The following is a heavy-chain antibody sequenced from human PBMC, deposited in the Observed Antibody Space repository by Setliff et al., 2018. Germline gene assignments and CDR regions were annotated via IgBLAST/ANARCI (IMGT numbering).Heavy chain of an antibody. V-gene: IGHV4-38-2*02. CDR2: IYYHSGST. CDR3: ARVDTALGRIDY. J-gene: IGHJ4*02. Sequence: SETLSLTCTVSGYSISSGYYWGWIRQSPGKGLEWIGSIYYHSGSTYYNPSLKSRVTISVDTSKNQFSLELTSVTAADTAVYYCARVDTALGRIDYWGQGTLVTVS. CDR1: GYSISSGYY. D-gene: IGHD5-18*01.